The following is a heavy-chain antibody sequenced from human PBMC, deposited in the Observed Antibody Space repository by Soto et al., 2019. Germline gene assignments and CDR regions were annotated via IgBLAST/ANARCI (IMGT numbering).Heavy chain of an antibody. CDR2: IYYGGST. CDR1: GGSISPYY. CDR3: ASWGKFYQSLTP. D-gene: IGHD3-16*01. Sequence: SATLSLTCTVSGGSISPYYWSWIRQPPGKGLEWVGYIYYGGSTSYNPSLKSRVTITLETSKSLIPRGLNSVPAADRAVYYWASWGKFYQSLTPWGRGTLV. J-gene: IGHJ5*02. V-gene: IGHV4-59*08.